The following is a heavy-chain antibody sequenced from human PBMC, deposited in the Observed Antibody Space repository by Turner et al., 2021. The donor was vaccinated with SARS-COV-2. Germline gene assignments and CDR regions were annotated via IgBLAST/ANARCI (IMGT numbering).Heavy chain of an antibody. V-gene: IGHV1-24*01. J-gene: IGHJ4*02. D-gene: IGHD4-17*01. CDR3: GTDHDYSDYYYFEN. Sequence: QVQLLQSVAGVRKPGASVKVSCPVSGFSLNILSMHWVRQDPGKGIEWMGGFNSVDGETMYAQKFQGRVTMNEETSTDTAYMELSSLRPEDTAVYYCGTDHDYSDYYYFENWGQGTLVTVSS. CDR2: FNSVDGET. CDR1: GFSLNILS.